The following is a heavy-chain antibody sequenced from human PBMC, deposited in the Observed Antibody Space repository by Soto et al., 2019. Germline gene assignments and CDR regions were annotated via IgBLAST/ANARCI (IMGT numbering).Heavy chain of an antibody. D-gene: IGHD3-16*02. CDR1: GGSVSSGSYY. J-gene: IGHJ4*02. CDR3: ARMSRLGELSFDY. Sequence: QVQLQESGPGLVKPSETLSLTCTVSGGSVSSGSYYWSWIRQPPGKGLEWIGYIYYSGSTNYNPSLQSRVTISVGTSKNQFSLKLSSVTAADTAVYYCARMSRLGELSFDYWGQGTLVTVSS. CDR2: IYYSGST. V-gene: IGHV4-61*01.